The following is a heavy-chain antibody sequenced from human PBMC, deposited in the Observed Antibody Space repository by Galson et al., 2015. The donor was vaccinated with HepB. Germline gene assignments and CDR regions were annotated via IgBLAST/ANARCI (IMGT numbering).Heavy chain of an antibody. Sequence: QSGAEVKKPGESLRISCKGSGYSFTSYWIGWVRQMPGKGLEWMGIIYPGDSDTRYSPSFQGQVTISADKSISTAYLQWSSLKASDTAMYYCATTNPDSSSWSGGAFDIWGQGTMVTVSS. J-gene: IGHJ3*02. V-gene: IGHV5-51*01. CDR2: IYPGDSDT. D-gene: IGHD6-13*01. CDR1: GYSFTSYW. CDR3: ATTNPDSSSWSGGAFDI.